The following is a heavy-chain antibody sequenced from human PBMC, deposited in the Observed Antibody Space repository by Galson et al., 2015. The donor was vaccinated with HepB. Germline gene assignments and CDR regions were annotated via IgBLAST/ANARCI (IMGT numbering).Heavy chain of an antibody. J-gene: IGHJ4*02. V-gene: IGHV3-11*06. CDR3: ARAKLELPGSSLGFDY. Sequence: SLRLSCAASGFTFSDYYMSWIRQAPGKGLEWVSYISSSSSYTNYADSVKGRFTISRDNAKNSLYLQMNSLRAEDTAVYYCARAKLELPGSSLGFDYWGQGTLVTVSS. D-gene: IGHD3-10*01. CDR2: ISSSSSYT. CDR1: GFTFSDYY.